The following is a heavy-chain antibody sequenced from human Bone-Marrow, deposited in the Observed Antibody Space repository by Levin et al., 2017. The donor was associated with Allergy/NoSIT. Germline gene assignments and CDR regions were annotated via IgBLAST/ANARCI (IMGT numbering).Heavy chain of an antibody. CDR3: ARRDYYYYGMDV. CDR1: GFTFRKHT. CDR2: ISTESSYI. Sequence: PGGSLRLSCVASGFTFRKHTMNWVRQAPGKGLEWVSSISTESSYITYADSVSGRFTISRDNARNSMYLQMNNLRVEDTAVYYCARRDYYYYGMDVWGQGTTVTVSS. V-gene: IGHV3-21*06. J-gene: IGHJ6*02.